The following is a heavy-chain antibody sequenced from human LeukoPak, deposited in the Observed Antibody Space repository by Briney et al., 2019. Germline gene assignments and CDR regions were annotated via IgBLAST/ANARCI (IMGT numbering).Heavy chain of an antibody. CDR1: GSSFTSYW. J-gene: IGHJ5*02. CDR3: ARFSGSSFDKNWFDP. CDR2: IYPGDSDT. V-gene: IGHV5-51*01. Sequence: GGSLKISCQGSGSSFTSYWSGWVPQIPGKGLRWMEIIYPGDSDTSYSPSCQGHVTISDDKCISTAYLQWSSLKASDTAMYYCARFSGSSFDKNWFDPWGQGTLVTVSS. D-gene: IGHD3-10*01.